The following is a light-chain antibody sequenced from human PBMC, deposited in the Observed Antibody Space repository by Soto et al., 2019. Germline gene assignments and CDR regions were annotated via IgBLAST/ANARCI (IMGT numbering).Light chain of an antibody. J-gene: IGKJ2*01. Sequence: DIVMTQSPLSLPVTPGEPASISCRSSQSLLHSNGYNYLDWYLQKPGQSPQLLIYLGSNRASGVPDRFSGSGPGTDFTLKISRVEAEDGGAYYCMQALEYTFGQGTKLEIK. CDR3: MQALEYT. CDR2: LGS. CDR1: QSLLHSNGYNY. V-gene: IGKV2-28*01.